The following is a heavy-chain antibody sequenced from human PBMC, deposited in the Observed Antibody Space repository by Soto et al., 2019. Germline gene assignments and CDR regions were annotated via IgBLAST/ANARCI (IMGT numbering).Heavy chain of an antibody. CDR1: GDSISGNSFY. CDR3: VRHRSSREIPFDN. Sequence: PSETLSLTCTVSGDSISGNSFYWGWIRQSSGKGLEWIASIYSSGSTFYNLSLKIRLSLSVDTSKNQFSMRLQSVTAADTAVYYCVRHRSSREIPFDNWGQGTLVTVAS. D-gene: IGHD2-21*01. CDR2: IYSSGST. J-gene: IGHJ4*02. V-gene: IGHV4-39*01.